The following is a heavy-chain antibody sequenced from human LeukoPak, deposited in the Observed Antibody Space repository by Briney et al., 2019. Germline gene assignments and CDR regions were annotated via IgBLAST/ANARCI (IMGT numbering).Heavy chain of an antibody. J-gene: IGHJ4*02. CDR2: IWYDGSNK. CDR1: GFTFSSYG. Sequence: GGSLRLSCAASGFTFSSYGMHWVRQAPGKGLEWVAVIWYDGSNKYYADSVKGRFTISRDNAKNSLYLQMSSLRAEDTAVYYCARASYGDLDYWGQGTLVTVSS. V-gene: IGHV3-33*01. D-gene: IGHD4-17*01. CDR3: ARASYGDLDY.